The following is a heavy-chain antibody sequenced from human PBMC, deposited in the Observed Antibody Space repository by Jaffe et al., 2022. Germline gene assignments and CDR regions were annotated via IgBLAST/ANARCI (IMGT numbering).Heavy chain of an antibody. CDR3: KLDYYDNGDY. CDR1: GFTFSGSA. J-gene: IGHJ4*02. D-gene: IGHD3-22*01. CDR2: IRSKANSYAT. Sequence: EVQLVESGGGLVQPGGSLKLSCAASGFTFSGSAMHWVRQASGKGLEWVGRIRSKANSYATAYAASVKGRFTISRDDSKNTAYLQMNSLKTEDTAVYYCKLDYYDNGDYWGQGTLVTVSS. V-gene: IGHV3-73*02.